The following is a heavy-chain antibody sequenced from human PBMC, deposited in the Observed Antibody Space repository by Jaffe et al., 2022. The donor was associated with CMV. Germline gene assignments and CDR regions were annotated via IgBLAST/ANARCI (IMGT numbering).Heavy chain of an antibody. V-gene: IGHV3-48*02. CDR2: ITRTGGAK. CDR1: GFTFSSYS. J-gene: IGHJ3*01. D-gene: IGHD1-26*01. Sequence: EVHLVESGGGLVQPGGSLRLSCVASGFTFSSYSMNWVRQAPGKGLEWLSYITRTGGAKYYVDSVKGRFTISRDNAKNSVYLQMNSLRDDDTAVYYCARTNPDTRSSWGDAFDLWGQGTLVTVSS. CDR3: ARTNPDTRSSWGDAFDL.